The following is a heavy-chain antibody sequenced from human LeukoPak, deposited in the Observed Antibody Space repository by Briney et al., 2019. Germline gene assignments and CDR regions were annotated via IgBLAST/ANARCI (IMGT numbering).Heavy chain of an antibody. CDR2: IKTNADGGAT. Sequence: GGALRHSCVVSVFTFKNAYMTSVCQALEKRLWWVCRIKTNADGGATDCAAPVKGRFSISRDDSKNTLYLQMDSLKVEDTGVYFCTRPLGGIDIFDYWGQGTLVTVSS. CDR3: TRPLGGIDIFDY. CDR1: VFTFKNAY. J-gene: IGHJ4*02. D-gene: IGHD2-15*01. V-gene: IGHV3-15*01.